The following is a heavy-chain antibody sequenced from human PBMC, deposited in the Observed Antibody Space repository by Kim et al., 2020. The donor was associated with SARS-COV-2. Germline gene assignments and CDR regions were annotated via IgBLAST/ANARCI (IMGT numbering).Heavy chain of an antibody. CDR3: ARHDY. CDR2: IKPDVGGN. J-gene: IGHJ4*02. Sequence: IKPDVGGNPYVASVEGRFTIAKDFPKNSVYLQMNSLRADDTAVYYCARHDYWGQGTVVTVSS. V-gene: IGHV3-7*01.